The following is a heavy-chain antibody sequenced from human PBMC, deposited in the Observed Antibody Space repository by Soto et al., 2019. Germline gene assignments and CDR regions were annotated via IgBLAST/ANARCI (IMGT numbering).Heavy chain of an antibody. Sequence: SVKVSCKAPGGTLSNYAISWVRQAPGQGLEWMGRIIPLLGITNYAQKCQGRVTITADIFTGTSYMELSSLRSEDTAVYYCAGLPRGYCTTSSCFGYFAYWGQAPQVTVSS. CDR1: GGTLSNYA. J-gene: IGHJ4*02. CDR2: IIPLLGIT. V-gene: IGHV1-69*04. D-gene: IGHD2-2*01. CDR3: AGLPRGYCTTSSCFGYFAY.